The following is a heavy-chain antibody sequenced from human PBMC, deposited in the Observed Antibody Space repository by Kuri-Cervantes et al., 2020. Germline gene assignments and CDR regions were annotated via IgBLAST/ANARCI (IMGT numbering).Heavy chain of an antibody. CDR3: ARADRAKQHPDAFDI. CDR1: GYSFNSYW. J-gene: IGHJ3*02. D-gene: IGHD6-13*01. V-gene: IGHV5-51*01. CDR2: IYPGDSDT. Sequence: GESLKISCKGSGYSFNSYWIAWVRQMPGKGLEWMGIIYPGDSDTRYSPSFQGQVTISADKSISTAYLQWSSLKASDTAMYYCARADRAKQHPDAFDIWGQGTMVTVSS.